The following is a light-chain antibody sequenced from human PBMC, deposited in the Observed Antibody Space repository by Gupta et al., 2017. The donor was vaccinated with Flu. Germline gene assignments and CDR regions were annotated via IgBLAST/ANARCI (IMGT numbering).Light chain of an antibody. Sequence: EIVLTQSPGTLSLSPGDRATLSCRASQSVSRRFLAWYQQSPGQAPRLLIHGASTRATGIPDRFSGSGSGTDFTLTISRLEPEDFAVYYCQQYADSPSTFGQGTRLEIK. CDR3: QQYADSPST. CDR2: GAS. J-gene: IGKJ2*01. CDR1: QSVSRRF. V-gene: IGKV3-20*01.